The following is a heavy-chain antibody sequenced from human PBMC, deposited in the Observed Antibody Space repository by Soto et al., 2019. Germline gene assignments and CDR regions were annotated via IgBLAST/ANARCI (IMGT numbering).Heavy chain of an antibody. J-gene: IGHJ6*02. CDR2: ISSSSSTI. CDR3: AREPTYYYGSGGPLWYYYYYGMDV. Sequence: GGSLRLSCAASGFTFSSYSMNWVRQAPGKGLEWVSYISSSSSTIYYADSVKGRFTISRDNAKNSLYLQMNSLRDEDTAVYYCAREPTYYYGSGGPLWYYYYYGMDVWGQGTTVTVSS. V-gene: IGHV3-48*02. D-gene: IGHD3-10*01. CDR1: GFTFSSYS.